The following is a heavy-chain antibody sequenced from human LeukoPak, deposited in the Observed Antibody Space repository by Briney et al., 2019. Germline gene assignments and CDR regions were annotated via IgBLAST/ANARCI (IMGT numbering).Heavy chain of an antibody. CDR2: INSDGSST. V-gene: IGHV3-74*01. J-gene: IGHJ4*02. Sequence: GGSLRLSCAASGFTFSSYWMHWVRQAPGKGLVWVSRINSDGSSTNYADSVKGRFTISRDNAKNTLYLQMNGLRAEDTAVYYCATPTYCSGGSCYSRTFQYWGQGTLVTVSS. CDR1: GFTFSSYW. D-gene: IGHD2-15*01. CDR3: ATPTYCSGGSCYSRTFQY.